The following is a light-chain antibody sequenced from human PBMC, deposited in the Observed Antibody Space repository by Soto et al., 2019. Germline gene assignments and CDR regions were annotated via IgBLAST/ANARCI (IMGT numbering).Light chain of an antibody. V-gene: IGKV1-5*01. CDR3: QHYNTYPWT. CDR1: QNINRW. J-gene: IGKJ1*01. CDR2: DAS. Sequence: DIQMTQSPSTLSASVGDRVTITCRASQNINRWLAWYQHKPGKAPKVLIYDASSLESGVPSSFSGSGSGTEFTLTISSLQPDAVATYYCQHYNTYPWTFGQGTQVESK.